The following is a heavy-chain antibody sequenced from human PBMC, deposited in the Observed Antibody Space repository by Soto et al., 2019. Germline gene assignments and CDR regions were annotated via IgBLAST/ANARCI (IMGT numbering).Heavy chain of an antibody. Sequence: TVSSNYMSWVRQAPGKGLEWVSVIYSGGSTYYADSVKGRFTISRHNSKNTLYLQMNSLRAEDTAVYYCARQSYDSSGSFLFDYWGQGTLVTVSS. CDR2: IYSGGST. CDR3: ARQSYDSSGSFLFDY. V-gene: IGHV3-53*04. D-gene: IGHD6-25*01. J-gene: IGHJ4*02. CDR1: TVSSNY.